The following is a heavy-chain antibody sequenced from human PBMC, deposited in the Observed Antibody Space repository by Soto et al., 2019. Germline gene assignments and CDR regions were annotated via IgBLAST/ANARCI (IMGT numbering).Heavy chain of an antibody. J-gene: IGHJ6*02. CDR1: GFTFSSYS. D-gene: IGHD3-10*01. CDR3: ASHRLWFGEFPFYGMDV. V-gene: IGHV3-21*01. CDR2: ISSSSSYI. Sequence: EVQLVESGGGLVKPGGSLRLSCAASGFTFSSYSMNWVRQAPGKGLEWGSSISSSSSYIYYADSVKGRFTISRDNAKNSLYLQMNSLRAEDTAVYYCASHRLWFGEFPFYGMDVWGQGTTVTVSS.